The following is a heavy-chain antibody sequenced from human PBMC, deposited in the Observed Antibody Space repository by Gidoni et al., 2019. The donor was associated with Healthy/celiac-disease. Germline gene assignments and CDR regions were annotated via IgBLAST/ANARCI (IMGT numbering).Heavy chain of an antibody. V-gene: IGHV4-39*01. CDR3: ASQIPFSFGELLPGADY. J-gene: IGHJ4*02. D-gene: IGHD3-10*01. Sequence: LQLQESGPGLVKPPETLSLPCTVSDGSISSSSYYCGWIRQPPGKGLEWSGSIYYSGSTYYNPSLKSRVTISVDTSKNQFSLKLSYVTAADTAVYYCASQIPFSFGELLPGADYWGQGTLVTVSS. CDR1: DGSISSSSYY. CDR2: IYYSGST.